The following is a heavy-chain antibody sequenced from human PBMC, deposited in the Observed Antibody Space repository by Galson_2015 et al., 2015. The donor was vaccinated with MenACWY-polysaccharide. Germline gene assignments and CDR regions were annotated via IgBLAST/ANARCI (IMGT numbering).Heavy chain of an antibody. CDR1: GFTFSNHA. V-gene: IGHV3-30*04. CDR3: ASAGKNCYSGSDV. CDR2: ISNDGNNK. Sequence: SLRLSCAASGFTFSNHAMHWARQAPGKGLEWATAISNDGNNKEDADSVKGRFTISRDNSMYTLYLQMNSLRPEDPTLYYCASAGKNCYSGSDVWAKGTLVTV. J-gene: IGHJ6*04.